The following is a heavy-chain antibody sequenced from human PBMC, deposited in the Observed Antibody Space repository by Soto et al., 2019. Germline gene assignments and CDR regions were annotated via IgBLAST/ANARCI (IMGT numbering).Heavy chain of an antibody. V-gene: IGHV3-23*01. Sequence: PGGSLRLSCAASGFTFSSYAMSWVRQAPGKGLEWVSAISGSGGSTYYADSVKGRFTISRDNSKNTLYLQMNSLRAEDTAVYYCTTERSWSGYYDYYYYGMDVWGQGTTVTVSS. D-gene: IGHD3-3*01. CDR2: ISGSGGST. CDR1: GFTFSSYA. CDR3: TTERSWSGYYDYYYYGMDV. J-gene: IGHJ6*02.